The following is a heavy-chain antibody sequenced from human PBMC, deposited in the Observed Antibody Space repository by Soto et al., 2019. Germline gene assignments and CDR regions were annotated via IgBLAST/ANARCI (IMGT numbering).Heavy chain of an antibody. V-gene: IGHV4-59*01. D-gene: IGHD5-18*01. CDR1: GGSISGYY. J-gene: IGHJ5*02. Sequence: SETLSLTCTVSGGSISGYYWSWIRQPPGKGLEWIGYIYYSGSTNYNPSLKSRVTISVDTSKNQFSLKLSSVTAADTAVYYCARDGFGYRYGYNWFDPWGQGTLVTVSS. CDR3: ARDGFGYRYGYNWFDP. CDR2: IYYSGST.